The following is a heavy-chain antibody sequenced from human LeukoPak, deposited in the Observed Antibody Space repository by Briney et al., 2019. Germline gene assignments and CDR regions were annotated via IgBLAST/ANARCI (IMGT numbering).Heavy chain of an antibody. D-gene: IGHD4-17*01. J-gene: IGHJ4*02. Sequence: GGSLRLSCAASGFTSSSYEMNWVRQAPGKGLEWVSYISSSGSTIYYTDSVTGRFTISRDNAKNSLYLQMNSVRAKDTAVYYCARSYGDYVLFDYWGQGTLVTVSS. CDR1: GFTSSSYE. V-gene: IGHV3-48*03. CDR3: ARSYGDYVLFDY. CDR2: ISSSGSTI.